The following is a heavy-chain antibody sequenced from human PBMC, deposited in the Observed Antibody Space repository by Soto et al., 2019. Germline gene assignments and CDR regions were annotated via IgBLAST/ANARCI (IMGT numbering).Heavy chain of an antibody. Sequence: GGSLRLSCAASGFTFSSYAMTWVRQAPGAGLEWVSALTPGGETTYYIASVRGRFTISRDNARDTLYLQMNSLTAADTAVYYCAKDSPLSRNYQDLDYWGQGTLVTVSS. V-gene: IGHV3-23*01. CDR3: AKDSPLSRNYQDLDY. CDR2: LTPGGETT. D-gene: IGHD1-7*01. J-gene: IGHJ4*02. CDR1: GFTFSSYA.